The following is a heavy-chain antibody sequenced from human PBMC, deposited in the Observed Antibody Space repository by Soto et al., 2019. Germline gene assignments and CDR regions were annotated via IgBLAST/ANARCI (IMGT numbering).Heavy chain of an antibody. CDR1: GFTFSSYA. V-gene: IGHV3-23*01. Sequence: GGSLRLSCAASGFTFSSYAMTWVRQAPGKGLEWVSSISGIGGSAYYADSVKGRFSISRDNSKNTLSLQMSSLRAEDTAVYYCAKDLSFQGHCSGGRCYSDSWGQGALVTVSS. CDR2: ISGIGGSA. J-gene: IGHJ4*02. CDR3: AKDLSFQGHCSGGRCYSDS. D-gene: IGHD2-15*01.